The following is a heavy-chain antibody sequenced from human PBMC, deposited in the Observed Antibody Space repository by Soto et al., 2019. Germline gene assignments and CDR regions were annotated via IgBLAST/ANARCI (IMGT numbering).Heavy chain of an antibody. Sequence: KASETLSLTCTVSDGSINNYYWNWIRQPPGKGLEWIGYIAYSGSTKYNPSLKSRVTISIDTSKKNFSLKLTSVTAADTAVYYCARSYDFWSGYSLGYWGRGTLVTVSS. CDR3: ARSYDFWSGYSLGY. V-gene: IGHV4-59*01. J-gene: IGHJ4*02. CDR2: IAYSGST. D-gene: IGHD3-3*01. CDR1: DGSINNYY.